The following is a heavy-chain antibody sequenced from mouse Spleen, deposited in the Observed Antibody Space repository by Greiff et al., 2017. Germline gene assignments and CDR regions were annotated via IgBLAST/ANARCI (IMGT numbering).Heavy chain of an antibody. D-gene: IGHD1-1*01. CDR3: GSLTTVVTNYAMDY. J-gene: IGHJ4*01. CDR1: GYTFTDYY. Sequence: VQLQQSGPELVKPGASVKISCKASGYTFTDYYMNWVKQSHGKSLEWIGDINPNNGGTSYNQKFKGKATLTVDKSSSTAYMELRSLTSEDSAVYYCGSLTTVVTNYAMDYWGQGTSVTVSS. V-gene: IGHV1-26*01. CDR2: INPNNGGT.